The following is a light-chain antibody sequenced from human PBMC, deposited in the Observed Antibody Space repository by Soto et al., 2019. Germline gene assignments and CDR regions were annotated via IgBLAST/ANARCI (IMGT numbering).Light chain of an antibody. CDR3: QQYNNWPWT. J-gene: IGKJ1*01. CDR1: QSVSSN. Sequence: EIMMTQSPATLSVSPGDRATLSCRASQSVSSNLAWYQQNPGQAPRLLIYGASTGATGIPARFSGSGSGTEFTLTISSLQSEDFAVHYCQQYNNWPWTFGQGTKVEIK. CDR2: GAS. V-gene: IGKV3-15*01.